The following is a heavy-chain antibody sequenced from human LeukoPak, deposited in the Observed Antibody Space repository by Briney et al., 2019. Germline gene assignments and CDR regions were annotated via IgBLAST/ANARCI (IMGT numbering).Heavy chain of an antibody. V-gene: IGHV3-7*01. D-gene: IGHD2-2*01. Sequence: GGSLRLSCAASGFTFNNYWITWVRQAPGKGLEWVANIKQDGSQKYYVDSVKGRFTISRDNAKNSVYLQMNTLRAGDTGVYYCARIGYSSSCTDYWGQGTLVTVSS. CDR1: GFTFNNYW. J-gene: IGHJ4*02. CDR2: IKQDGSQK. CDR3: ARIGYSSSCTDY.